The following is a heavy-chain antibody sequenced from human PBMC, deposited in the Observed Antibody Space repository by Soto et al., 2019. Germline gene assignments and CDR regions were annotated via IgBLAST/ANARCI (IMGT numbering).Heavy chain of an antibody. CDR1: GFTFSSYA. CDR3: TTARTYCGSTTCYSSYFDY. V-gene: IGHV3-23*01. Sequence: LRLSCAASGFTFSSYAMSWVRQAPGKGLEWVSAISGSGGSTYYADSVKGRFTISRDNSKNTLYLHISSLKTEDTAVYYCTTARTYCGSTTCYSSYFDYWGPGTLVTVSS. J-gene: IGHJ4*02. CDR2: ISGSGGST. D-gene: IGHD2-2*01.